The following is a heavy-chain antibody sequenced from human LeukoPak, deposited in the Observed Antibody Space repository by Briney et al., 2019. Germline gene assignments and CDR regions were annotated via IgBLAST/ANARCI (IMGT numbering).Heavy chain of an antibody. J-gene: IGHJ4*02. CDR3: ARDKSGYGGYDFDY. Sequence: ASVNVSCKASGYTFTSYDINWVRQAAGQGLERMGWMNPNSGNTGYAQKFQGRVTMTRNTSISTAYMELSSLRSEDTAVYYCARDKSGYGGYDFDYWGQGTLVTVSS. V-gene: IGHV1-8*01. CDR2: MNPNSGNT. D-gene: IGHD4-17*01. CDR1: GYTFTSYD.